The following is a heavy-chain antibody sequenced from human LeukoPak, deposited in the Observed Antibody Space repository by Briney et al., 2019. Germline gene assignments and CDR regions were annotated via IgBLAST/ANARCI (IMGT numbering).Heavy chain of an antibody. CDR3: ARAVSYGVPQQYYYYYYMDV. CDR2: IYYSGST. CDR1: GGSISSSSYY. J-gene: IGHJ6*03. V-gene: IGHV4-39*07. Sequence: SETLSLTCTVSGGSISSSSYYWGWIRQPPGKGLEWIGSIYYSGSTYYNPSLKSRVTISVDTSKNQFSLQLNSVTPEDTAVYYCARAVSYGVPQQYYYYYYMDVWGKGTTVTVSS. D-gene: IGHD4-17*01.